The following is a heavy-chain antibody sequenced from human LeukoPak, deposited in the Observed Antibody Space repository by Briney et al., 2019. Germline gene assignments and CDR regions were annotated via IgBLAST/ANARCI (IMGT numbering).Heavy chain of an antibody. CDR2: IGKDGTGN. D-gene: IGHD3/OR15-3a*01. Sequence: GGSLTLSCAASGFSLSRYWMSWVRQAPGKGLEWVANIGKDGTGNHYVDSVKGRFTISRDNAKNSLYLQMNSLRADDTAVYYCARDLDYYATEQWGQGTLVTVSS. CDR1: GFSLSRYW. V-gene: IGHV3-7*01. CDR3: ARDLDYYATEQ. J-gene: IGHJ4*02.